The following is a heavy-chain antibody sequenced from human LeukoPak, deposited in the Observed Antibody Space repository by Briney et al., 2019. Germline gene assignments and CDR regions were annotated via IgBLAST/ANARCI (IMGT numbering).Heavy chain of an antibody. Sequence: GGSRRLSGAPAEFVFLGVGVTGVAKSPGKGLEWVGFIRSDGPNTYYADSVTGRFTMSRDNSKNTLYLQMNGLRTEDTAVYFCRPTVDYCGQGTLVTVSS. J-gene: IGHJ4*02. CDR1: EFVFLGVG. CDR2: IRSDGPNT. V-gene: IGHV3-30*02. D-gene: IGHD6-6*01. CDR3: RPTVDY.